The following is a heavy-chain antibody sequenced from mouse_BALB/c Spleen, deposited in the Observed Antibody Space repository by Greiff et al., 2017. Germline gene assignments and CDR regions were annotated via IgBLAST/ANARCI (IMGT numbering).Heavy chain of an antibody. D-gene: IGHD2-1*01. Sequence: EVKLMESGAELVKPGASVKLSCTASGFNIKDTYMHWVKQRPEQGLEWIGRIDPANGNTKYDPKFQGKATITADTSSNTAYLQLSSLTSEDTAVYYCAIYYGNYAWFAYWGQGTLVTVSA. J-gene: IGHJ3*01. CDR2: IDPANGNT. CDR3: AIYYGNYAWFAY. CDR1: GFNIKDTY. V-gene: IGHV14-3*02.